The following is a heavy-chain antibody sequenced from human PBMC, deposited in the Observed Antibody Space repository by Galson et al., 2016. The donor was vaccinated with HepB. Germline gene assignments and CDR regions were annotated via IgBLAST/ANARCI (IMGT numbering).Heavy chain of an antibody. CDR3: ARGVGYGSGSHFDY. D-gene: IGHD3-10*01. Sequence: SLRLSCAASGFTFSSYGMHWVRQAPGKGLEWMAVIWYAGSNKYYADSVKGRFTISRDNSKNALYLQMNSLRAEDTAVYYCARGVGYGSGSHFDYWGQGTLVTVSS. CDR2: IWYAGSNK. J-gene: IGHJ4*02. V-gene: IGHV3-33*01. CDR1: GFTFSSYG.